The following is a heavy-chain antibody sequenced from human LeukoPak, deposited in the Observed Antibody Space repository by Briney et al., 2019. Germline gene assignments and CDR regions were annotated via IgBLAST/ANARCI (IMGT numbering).Heavy chain of an antibody. V-gene: IGHV1-69*04. CDR1: GGTFSSYA. CDR3: ARGSYGDYEEYYFDY. CDR2: IIPILGIA. D-gene: IGHD4-17*01. J-gene: IGHJ4*02. Sequence: SVEVSCKASGGTFSSYAISWVRQAPGQGLEWMGRIIPILGIANYAQKFQGRVTITADKSTSTAYMELSSLRSEDTAVYYCARGSYGDYEEYYFDYWGQGTLVTVSS.